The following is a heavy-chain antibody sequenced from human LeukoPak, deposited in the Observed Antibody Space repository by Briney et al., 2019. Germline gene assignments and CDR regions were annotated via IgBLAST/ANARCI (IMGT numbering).Heavy chain of an antibody. V-gene: IGHV3-33*01. CDR2: IWYDGSNK. D-gene: IGHD4-4*01. CDR3: ARDNGATVEYFDY. J-gene: IGHJ4*02. CDR1: GFTFSSYG. Sequence: GGSLRLSCAASGFTFSSYGMPWVRQAPGKGLEWVAVIWYDGSNKYYADSVKGRFTISRDNSKNTLYLQMNSLRAEDTAVYYCARDNGATVEYFDYWGQGTLVTVSS.